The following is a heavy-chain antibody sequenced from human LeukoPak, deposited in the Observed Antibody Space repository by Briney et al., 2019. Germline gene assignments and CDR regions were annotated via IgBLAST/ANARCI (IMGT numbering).Heavy chain of an antibody. Sequence: SETLSLTCTVSGGSISSGTYYWSWIRQPAGKGLEWIGRIYTRGSINYNPSLKSRVTISVDTSKNQFSLKLSSVTAADTAVYYCARGGMIVDYWGQGTLVTVSS. V-gene: IGHV4-61*02. CDR1: GGSISSGTYY. J-gene: IGHJ4*02. CDR2: IYTRGSI. D-gene: IGHD3-22*01. CDR3: ARGGMIVDY.